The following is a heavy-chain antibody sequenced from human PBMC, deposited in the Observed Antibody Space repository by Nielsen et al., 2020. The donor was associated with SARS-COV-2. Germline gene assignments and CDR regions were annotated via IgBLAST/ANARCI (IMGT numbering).Heavy chain of an antibody. CDR1: GGTFSSHA. J-gene: IGHJ4*02. Sequence: ASVKVSCKASGGTFSSHAISWVRQAPGQGLEWMGWISAYNGNTNYAQKLQGRVTMTRDTATNTAYMELRTLTSDDTAVYYCARDFDYWGQGTLVTVSS. V-gene: IGHV1-18*01. CDR3: ARDFDY. CDR2: ISAYNGNT.